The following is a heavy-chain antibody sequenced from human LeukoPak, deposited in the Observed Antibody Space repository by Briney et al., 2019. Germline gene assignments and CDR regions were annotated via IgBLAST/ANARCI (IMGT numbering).Heavy chain of an antibody. CDR1: GFTFSTYA. D-gene: IGHD6-13*01. CDR3: AREGVSAAAGYYYYYMDV. CDR2: ISYDGSNK. V-gene: IGHV3-30-3*01. Sequence: PGGSLRLSCAASGFTFSTYAMHWVRQAPGKGLEWVAVISYDGSNKYYADSVKGRFTISRDNSKNTLYLQMNSLRAEDTAVYYCAREGVSAAAGYYYYYMDVWGKGTTVTVSS. J-gene: IGHJ6*03.